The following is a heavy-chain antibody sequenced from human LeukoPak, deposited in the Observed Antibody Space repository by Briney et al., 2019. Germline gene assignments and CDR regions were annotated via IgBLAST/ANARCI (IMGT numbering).Heavy chain of an antibody. CDR3: ARDGFCSSSSCYPLNWFDP. J-gene: IGHJ5*02. Sequence: GGSLRLSCAASGFTFSNYGMHWVRQAPGKGLEWVAVIWHDGSNKYYADSVEGRFTISRDNAKNKLYLQMNSLRAEDTAVYYCARDGFCSSSSCYPLNWFDPWGQGTLVTVSS. D-gene: IGHD2-2*03. CDR1: GFTFSNYG. V-gene: IGHV3-33*01. CDR2: IWHDGSNK.